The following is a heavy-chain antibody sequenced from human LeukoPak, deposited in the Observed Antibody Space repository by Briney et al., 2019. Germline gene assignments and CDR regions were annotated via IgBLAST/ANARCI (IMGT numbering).Heavy chain of an antibody. J-gene: IGHJ6*02. CDR3: ASRGQLLSYYYGMDV. D-gene: IGHD2-2*01. V-gene: IGHV3-74*01. CDR2: ISSDGSST. CDR1: GFTFSSYW. Sequence: GGSLRLSCAASGFTFSSYWMHWVRQAPGKGLVWVSRISSDGSSTSYADSVKGRFTISRDNAKNTLYLQMNSLRADDTAVYYCASRGQLLSYYYGMDVWGQGTTVTVSS.